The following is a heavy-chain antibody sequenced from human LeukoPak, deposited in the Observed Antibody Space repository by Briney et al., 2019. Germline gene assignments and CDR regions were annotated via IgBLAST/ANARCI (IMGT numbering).Heavy chain of an antibody. Sequence: NAGGSLRLSCAASGFTFSSYSMNWVRQAPGKGLEWVSSISSSSSYIYYADSVKGRFTISRDNAKNSLYLQMNSLRAEDTAVYYCARDQFSSWYVRDNWFDPWGQGTLVTVSS. CDR2: ISSSSSYI. CDR3: ARDQFSSWYVRDNWFDP. D-gene: IGHD6-13*01. CDR1: GFTFSSYS. V-gene: IGHV3-21*01. J-gene: IGHJ5*02.